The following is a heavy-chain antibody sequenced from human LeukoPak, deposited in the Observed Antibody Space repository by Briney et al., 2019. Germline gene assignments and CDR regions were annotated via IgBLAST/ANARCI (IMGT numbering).Heavy chain of an antibody. Sequence: GGSLRLSCAASGFTFSSYAMSWVRQAPGKGLEWVSAISGSGGSTYYADSVKGRFTISRDNSKNTLYLLMNSLRAEDTAVYCCAKFEHYYGSGSYYRPYYYYYYMDVWGKGTTVTVSS. J-gene: IGHJ6*03. CDR1: GFTFSSYA. V-gene: IGHV3-23*01. D-gene: IGHD3-10*01. CDR3: AKFEHYYGSGSYYRPYYYYYYMDV. CDR2: ISGSGGST.